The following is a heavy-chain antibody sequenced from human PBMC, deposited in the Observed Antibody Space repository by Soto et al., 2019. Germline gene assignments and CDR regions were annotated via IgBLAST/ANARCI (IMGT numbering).Heavy chain of an antibody. V-gene: IGHV3-33*01. Sequence: GGSLRLSCAASGFTFSSYGMHWVRQAPGKGLEWVAVIWYDGSNKYYADSVKGRFTISRDNSKNTLYLQMNSLRAEDTAVYYCARAQPLTYYDSSRGGFDYWGQGTLVTVSS. D-gene: IGHD3-22*01. CDR3: ARAQPLTYYDSSRGGFDY. CDR2: IWYDGSNK. J-gene: IGHJ4*02. CDR1: GFTFSSYG.